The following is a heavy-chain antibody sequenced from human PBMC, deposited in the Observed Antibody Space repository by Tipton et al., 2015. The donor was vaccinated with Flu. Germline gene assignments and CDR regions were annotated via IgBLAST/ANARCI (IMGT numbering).Heavy chain of an antibody. CDR2: INHSGST. D-gene: IGHD3-10*01. V-gene: IGHV4-34*01. CDR3: AKTTSSGYDGSGRDFDY. CDR1: GGSFSGYY. J-gene: IGHJ4*02. Sequence: TLSLTCAVYGGSFSGYYWCWIRQPPGKGLEWIGEINHSGSTNYNPSLKSRVTISLDTSKNQFSLRLSSVTAADTAVYYCAKTTSSGYDGSGRDFDYWGQGTLVTVSS.